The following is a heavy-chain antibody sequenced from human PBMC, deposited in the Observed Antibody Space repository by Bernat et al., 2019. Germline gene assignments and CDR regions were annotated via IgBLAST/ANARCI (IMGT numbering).Heavy chain of an antibody. Sequence: EVQLLESGGGLVQPGGSLRLSCAASGFTFSSYAMSWVRQAPGKGLEWVGRIKSKTDGGTTDYAAPVKGRFTISRDDSKNTLYLQMNSLKTEDTAVYYCTTTLLTDAFDIWGQGTMVTVSS. CDR3: TTTLLTDAFDI. D-gene: IGHD2/OR15-2a*01. CDR1: GFTFSSYA. V-gene: IGHV3-15*01. J-gene: IGHJ3*02. CDR2: IKSKTDGGTT.